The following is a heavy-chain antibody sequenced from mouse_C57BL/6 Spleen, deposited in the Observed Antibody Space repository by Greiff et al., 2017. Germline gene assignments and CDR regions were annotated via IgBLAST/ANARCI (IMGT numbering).Heavy chain of an antibody. Sequence: VQLQQPGAELVKPGASVKMSCKASGYTFTSYWITWVKQRPGQGLEWIGDIYPGSGSTNYNEKFKSKATLTVDTSSSTAYMQLSSLTSEDSAVYYCARPGYGSSYDFDYWGQGTTLTVSS. CDR3: ARPGYGSSYDFDY. V-gene: IGHV1-55*01. CDR1: GYTFTSYW. CDR2: IYPGSGST. D-gene: IGHD1-1*01. J-gene: IGHJ2*01.